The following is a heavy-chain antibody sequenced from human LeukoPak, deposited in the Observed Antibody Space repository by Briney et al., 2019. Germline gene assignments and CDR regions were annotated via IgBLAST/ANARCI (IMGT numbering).Heavy chain of an antibody. CDR2: ISWNTGNK. V-gene: IGHV3-9*01. J-gene: IGHJ3*02. Sequence: SLRLSCAAAGFIFDNYAMNWVRQAPGKGLEWVSRISWNTGNKDYADSVKGRFTISRDNDKNSLFLQMNSLRPEDTALYYCVKGTTFDAFDMWGQGTMVIVFS. CDR1: GFIFDNYA. CDR3: VKGTTFDAFDM. D-gene: IGHD3-16*01.